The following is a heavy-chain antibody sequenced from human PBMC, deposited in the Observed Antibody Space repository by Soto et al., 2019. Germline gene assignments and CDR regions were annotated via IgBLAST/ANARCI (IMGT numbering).Heavy chain of an antibody. D-gene: IGHD3-22*01. V-gene: IGHV1-46*01. CDR1: GYSFTSHY. J-gene: IGHJ4*02. CDR3: ARDDYDSSYGFDY. CDR2: ISASDGNT. Sequence: ASVKVSCKAIGYSFTSHYMHWVRQVPGQGLEWMGTISASDGNTSYAQKLQGRVTMTTDTSTSTAYMELTSLRSDDTAVYYCARDDYDSSYGFDYWGQGTLVTVSS.